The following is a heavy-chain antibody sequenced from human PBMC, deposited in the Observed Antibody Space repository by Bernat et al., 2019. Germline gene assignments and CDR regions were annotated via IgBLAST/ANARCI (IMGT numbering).Heavy chain of an antibody. V-gene: IGHV3-30*18. Sequence: QVQLQESGPGLVKPSGTLSLTCAVSGGSISSSNWWSWVRQAPGKGLEWVATISYDGSDKHYADSVQGRVTVSRDNSKNTLYLQMNSLRAEDTAVYYCAKSPGSGWYFDYWGRGTLVTVSS. J-gene: IGHJ4*02. CDR1: GGSISSSN. CDR3: AKSPGSGWYFDY. D-gene: IGHD6-19*01. CDR2: ISYDGSDK.